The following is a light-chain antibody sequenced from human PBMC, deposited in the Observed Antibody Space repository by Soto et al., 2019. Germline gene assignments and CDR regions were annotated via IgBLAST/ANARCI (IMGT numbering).Light chain of an antibody. CDR2: DVS. Sequence: QSVLTQPRSVSGSPGQSVALSCTGTSSNVGGYNYVSWYQQHPGKAPKLMIYDVSKRPSGVPDRFSGSKSGNTASLSISGLQAEDEADYYCCSYAGSYTSHVFRTATAVTVL. CDR1: SSNVGGYNY. J-gene: IGLJ1*01. V-gene: IGLV2-11*01. CDR3: CSYAGSYTSHV.